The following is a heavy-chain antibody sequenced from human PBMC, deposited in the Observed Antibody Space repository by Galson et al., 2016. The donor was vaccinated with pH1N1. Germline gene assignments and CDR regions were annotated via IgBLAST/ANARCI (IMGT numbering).Heavy chain of an antibody. CDR1: GFTFTSYA. Sequence: SLRLSCAASGFTFTSYAMHWVRQAPGKGLEWVAVILYDGTNEYYADSVKGRFTISRDKTQSTVYLQMNNLRTEDTAFYYCARDSEYSGHEGFHWAQGTLVIVSS. CDR3: ARDSEYSGHEGFH. V-gene: IGHV3-30*04. CDR2: ILYDGTNE. J-gene: IGHJ4*02. D-gene: IGHD5-12*01.